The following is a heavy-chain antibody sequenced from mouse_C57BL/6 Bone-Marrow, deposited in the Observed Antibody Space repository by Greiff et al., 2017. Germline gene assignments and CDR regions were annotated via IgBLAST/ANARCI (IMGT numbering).Heavy chain of an antibody. J-gene: IGHJ4*01. V-gene: IGHV1-81*01. D-gene: IGHD2-1*01. CDR1: GYTFTSYG. CDR2: IYPRSGNT. CDR3: ARKDYGNLYYAMDY. Sequence: VQLQQSGAELARPGASVKLSCKASGYTFTSYGISWVKQRTGQGLEWIGEIYPRSGNTYYNEKFKGKATFTADTSSNTAYMQLSSLTTEDSAIYYCARKDYGNLYYAMDYWGQGTSVTVSS.